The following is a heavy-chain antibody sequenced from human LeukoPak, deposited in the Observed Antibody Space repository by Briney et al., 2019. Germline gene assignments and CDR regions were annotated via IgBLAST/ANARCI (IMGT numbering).Heavy chain of an antibody. CDR3: ARDIAAATDY. CDR1: GYSISSGYY. J-gene: IGHJ4*02. D-gene: IGHD6-13*01. V-gene: IGHV4-38-2*02. CDR2: IYHSGST. Sequence: SETLSLTCTVSGYSISSGYYWGWIRQPPGKGLEWIGSIYHSGSTYYNPSLKSRVTISVDTSKNQFSLKLSSVTAADTAVYYCARDIAAATDYWGQGTLVTVSS.